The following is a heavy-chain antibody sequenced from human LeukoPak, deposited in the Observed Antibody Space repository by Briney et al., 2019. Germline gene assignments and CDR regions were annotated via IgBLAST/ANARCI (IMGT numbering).Heavy chain of an antibody. Sequence: SETLSLTCTVSGGSISNYYWSWIRQPAEKGLEWLGRIYTSGSTNYNPSLKSRITMSVDTSKNQFSLKLNSVTAADTAVYYCVRVGTGDLWWYFDLWGRGTLVTVSS. CDR2: IYTSGST. D-gene: IGHD7-27*01. J-gene: IGHJ2*01. CDR3: VRVGTGDLWWYFDL. CDR1: GGSISNYY. V-gene: IGHV4-4*07.